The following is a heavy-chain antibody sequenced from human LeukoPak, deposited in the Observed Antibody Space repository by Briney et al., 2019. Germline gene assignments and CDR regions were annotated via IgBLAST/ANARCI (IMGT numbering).Heavy chain of an antibody. CDR2: ISGGGDTT. Sequence: GGSLRLSCTASGFTFSNNAMSWVRQAPGKGLEWVSGISGGGDTTFYADSVKGRFTISRDNSKNTLYLQMNNLRAEDTALYYCAKDSSYYCGGDCYDSFDYWGQGTLVTVSS. D-gene: IGHD2-21*01. CDR1: GFTFSNNA. CDR3: AKDSSYYCGGDCYDSFDY. V-gene: IGHV3-23*01. J-gene: IGHJ4*02.